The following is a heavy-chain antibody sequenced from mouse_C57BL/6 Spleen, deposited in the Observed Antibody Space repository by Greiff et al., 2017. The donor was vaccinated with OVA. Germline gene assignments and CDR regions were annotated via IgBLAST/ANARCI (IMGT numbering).Heavy chain of an antibody. CDR1: GYTFTSYW. Sequence: VQLQQPGAELVKPGASVKLSCKASGYTFTSYWMQWVKQRPGQGLEWIGEIDPSDSYTNYNQKFKGKATLTVDTSSSTAYMQLSSLTSEDSAVYYCARRAGYYGAMDYWGQGTSVTVSS. CDR2: IDPSDSYT. CDR3: ARRAGYYGAMDY. J-gene: IGHJ4*01. D-gene: IGHD2-3*01. V-gene: IGHV1-50*01.